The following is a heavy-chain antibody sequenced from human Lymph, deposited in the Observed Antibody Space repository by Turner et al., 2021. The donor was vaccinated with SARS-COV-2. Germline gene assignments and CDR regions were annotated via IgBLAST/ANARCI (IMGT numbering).Heavy chain of an antibody. CDR2: ITYDGSNN. D-gene: IGHD1-26*01. CDR1: GFTFSSYA. Sequence: QVQLVESGGGVVEPGRSLRLSCSASGFTFSSYAMHWVRQATGKGLEWVAVITYDGSNNYYAESVKGRFTISRDNYKNTLYLQMNSLRPEDTAVYYCARPSSGSYFSPFDYWGQGTLVTVSS. V-gene: IGHV3-30-3*01. CDR3: ARPSSGSYFSPFDY. J-gene: IGHJ4*02.